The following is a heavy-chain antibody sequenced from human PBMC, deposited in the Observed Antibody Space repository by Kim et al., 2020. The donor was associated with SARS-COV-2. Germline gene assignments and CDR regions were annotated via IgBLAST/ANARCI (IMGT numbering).Heavy chain of an antibody. CDR2: IDPSDSYT. CDR1: GYSFTSYW. D-gene: IGHD6-13*01. V-gene: IGHV5-10-1*01. CDR3: ARQSPGIASAGTFCFDR. J-gene: IGHJ5*02. Sequence: GESLKISCQGSGYSFTSYWISWVRQMPGKGLEWMGRIDPSDSYTNYSPSFQGHVTISADKSISTAYLQWSSLKASDTAIYYCARQSPGIASAGTFCFDRWGQGTLVTVSS.